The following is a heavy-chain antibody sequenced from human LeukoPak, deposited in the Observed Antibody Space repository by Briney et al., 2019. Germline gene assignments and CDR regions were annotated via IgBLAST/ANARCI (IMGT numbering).Heavy chain of an antibody. V-gene: IGHV4-34*01. CDR2: TNPSGSA. CDR1: GASFSGYY. J-gene: IGHJ5*02. D-gene: IGHD3-22*01. Sequence: SETLSLTCTVYGASFSGYYWTWIRQPPGKGLEWIGETNPSGSANYSPSLKGRVTISLDTSKNQFSLKLSSVTAADTAVYYCARARDRSDLTWGQGTLVTVSS. CDR3: ARARDRSDLT.